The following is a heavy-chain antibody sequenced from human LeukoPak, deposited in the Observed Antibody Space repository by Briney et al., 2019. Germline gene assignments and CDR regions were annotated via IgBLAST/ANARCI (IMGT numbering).Heavy chain of an antibody. CDR2: INPNSGGT. J-gene: IGHJ4*02. D-gene: IGHD6-13*01. CDR1: GYTFTGYY. Sequence: GASVKVSCKASGYTFTGYYMHWVRQAPGQGLEWMGWINPNSGGTNYAQKFQGRVTMTRDTSISTAYMELRSLRSDDTAVYYCARRGGSSWYYPFDYWGQGTLVTVSS. V-gene: IGHV1-2*02. CDR3: ARRGGSSWYYPFDY.